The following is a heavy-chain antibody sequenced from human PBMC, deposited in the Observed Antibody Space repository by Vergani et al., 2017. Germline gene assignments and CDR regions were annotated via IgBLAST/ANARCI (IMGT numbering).Heavy chain of an antibody. Sequence: EVQLLESGGRLVQPGGSLRLSCVASGFAFSRYAMSWVRQAPGKGLEWVSGLTASGSGISYADSVRGRFTISRDNSKNTLFLQMDSLRAEDTAVYYCARAYGRYDWFDYWGQRTLVTVSS. D-gene: IGHD1-20*01. CDR3: ARAYGRYDWFDY. J-gene: IGHJ4*01. CDR1: GFAFSRYA. V-gene: IGHV3-23*01. CDR2: LTASGSGI.